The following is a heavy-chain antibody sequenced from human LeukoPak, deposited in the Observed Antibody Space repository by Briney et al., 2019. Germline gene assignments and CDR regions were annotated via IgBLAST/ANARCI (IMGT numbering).Heavy chain of an antibody. J-gene: IGHJ4*02. CDR1: GFPFSSYA. CDR2: IRPGADKT. Sequence: GGSLRLSCAASGFPFSSYAMTWVRLSPGKGLEWVSSIRPGADKTYYADSVKGRFTISRDNSKNTLFLQMNSLRAEDTAIYYCAKGHGPHGIAGAANFDYWGQGTLVTVSS. V-gene: IGHV3-23*01. D-gene: IGHD6-13*01. CDR3: AKGHGPHGIAGAANFDY.